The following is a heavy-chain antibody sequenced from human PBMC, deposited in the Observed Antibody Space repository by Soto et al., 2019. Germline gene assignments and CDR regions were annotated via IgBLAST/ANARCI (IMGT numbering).Heavy chain of an antibody. Sequence: QITLKESGATLVKPTQTLTLTCSFSGFSLSTGGGAVGWIRQLPGKALEWLAVIYASGHESYSPCLKSRLSINKGPSRNRGVLTMTNMDPVDRATYYCAHGRSEAIQCFSDPWGQG. D-gene: IGHD3-3*01. J-gene: IGHJ5*02. CDR3: AHGRSEAIQCFSDP. V-gene: IGHV2-5*01. CDR1: GFSLSTGGGA. CDR2: IYASGHE.